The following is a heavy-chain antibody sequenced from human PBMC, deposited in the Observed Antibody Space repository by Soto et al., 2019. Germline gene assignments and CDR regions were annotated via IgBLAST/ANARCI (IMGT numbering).Heavy chain of an antibody. CDR3: AREPYSNLLLPSRYYYYYYMDV. J-gene: IGHJ6*03. Sequence: GGSLRLSCVSCGFTFSSYVMHWVRQAPGKGLGWVAVIWYDGSNRYYADSVKGGFTISRDNSKNTLYLQMNSLRAEDTAVYYCAREPYSNLLLPSRYYYYYYMDVWGKGTTVTVSS. V-gene: IGHV3-33*01. D-gene: IGHD4-4*01. CDR1: GFTFSSYV. CDR2: IWYDGSNR.